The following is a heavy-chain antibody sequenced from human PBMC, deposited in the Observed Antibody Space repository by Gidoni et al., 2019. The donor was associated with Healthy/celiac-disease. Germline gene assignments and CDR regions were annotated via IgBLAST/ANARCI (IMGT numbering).Heavy chain of an antibody. D-gene: IGHD3-16*01. Sequence: QVQLVESGGGVVQPGRSLRLSCAASGFTFSSYGMHWVRQAPGKGLEWVAVRRYDRSNKDYANSVKGRFTIYRDNSKNTLYLQMSSLRAEDTAVYYCARVRAESYAYFDYWGQGTLVTVSS. V-gene: IGHV3-33*01. CDR2: RRYDRSNK. CDR1: GFTFSSYG. J-gene: IGHJ4*02. CDR3: ARVRAESYAYFDY.